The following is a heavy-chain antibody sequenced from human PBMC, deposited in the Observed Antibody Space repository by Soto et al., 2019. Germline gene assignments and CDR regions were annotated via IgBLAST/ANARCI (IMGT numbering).Heavy chain of an antibody. Sequence: GGSLRLSCAASGFTFSSYWMSWVRQAPGEGLDWLANIKQDGSEKYYVDSVKGRFTISRDNAKNSLYLQMNSLRAEDTAVYYCARDVVREVRGVISTYYYYYGMDVWGQGTTVTVSS. CDR2: IKQDGSEK. CDR3: ARDVVREVRGVISTYYYYYGMDV. V-gene: IGHV3-7*03. CDR1: GFTFSSYW. J-gene: IGHJ6*02. D-gene: IGHD3-10*01.